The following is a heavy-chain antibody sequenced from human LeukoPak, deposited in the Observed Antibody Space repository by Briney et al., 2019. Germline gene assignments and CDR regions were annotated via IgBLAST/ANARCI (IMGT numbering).Heavy chain of an antibody. Sequence: SETLSLTCAVYGVSFSGYYWSWIRQPPGKGLEWIGEINHSGSTNYNPSLKSRVTISVDTSKNQFSLKLSSVTAADTAVYYCARGGYFYGSGSYYNEYNWFDPWGQRTLVTVSS. J-gene: IGHJ5*02. CDR3: ARGGYFYGSGSYYNEYNWFDP. CDR1: GVSFSGYY. D-gene: IGHD3-10*01. V-gene: IGHV4-34*01. CDR2: INHSGST.